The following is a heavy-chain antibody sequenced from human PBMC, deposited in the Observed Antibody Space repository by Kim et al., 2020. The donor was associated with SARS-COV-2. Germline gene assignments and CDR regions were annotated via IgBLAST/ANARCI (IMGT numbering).Heavy chain of an antibody. CDR3: AKDRNIFGVVSSGAMDV. Sequence: SVKGRFTISRDNAKKYLYLQISSLRTEDTALYYCAKDRNIFGVVSSGAMDVWGQGTTVVVSS. J-gene: IGHJ6*02. V-gene: IGHV3-9*01. D-gene: IGHD3-3*02.